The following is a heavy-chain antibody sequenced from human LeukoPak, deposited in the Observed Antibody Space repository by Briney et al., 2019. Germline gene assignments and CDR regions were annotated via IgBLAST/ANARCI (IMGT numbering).Heavy chain of an antibody. D-gene: IGHD6-19*01. CDR3: ARARVAVAGLSAFDV. CDR2: TYYRSKWYS. J-gene: IGHJ3*01. CDR1: GDSVSSTSAL. Sequence: SQTLSLTFAISGDSVSSTSALWNWIRQSPSRGLEWLGSTYYRSKWYSDYALSVKSRITINPDSSKNQFSLQLSSVTPEDTAVYYCARARVAVAGLSAFDVWGQGTKVTVSS. V-gene: IGHV6-1*01.